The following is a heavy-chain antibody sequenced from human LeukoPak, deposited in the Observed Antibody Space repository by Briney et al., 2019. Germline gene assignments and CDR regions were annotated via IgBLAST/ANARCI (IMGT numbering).Heavy chain of an antibody. Sequence: GGSLRLSCAASGFTFSSYAMSWVRQAPGKGLEWVSTISGSGGNTYHADSARGRFTISRDNSKNTLYLQMNSLRAEDTAIYYCAKVSWANYFDYWGQGTLVTVSS. CDR1: GFTFSSYA. J-gene: IGHJ4*02. CDR2: ISGSGGNT. V-gene: IGHV3-23*01. CDR3: AKVSWANYFDY. D-gene: IGHD6-13*01.